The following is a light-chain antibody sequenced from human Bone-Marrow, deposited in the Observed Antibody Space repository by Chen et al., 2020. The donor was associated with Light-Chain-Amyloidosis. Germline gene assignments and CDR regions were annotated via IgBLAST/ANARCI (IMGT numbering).Light chain of an antibody. V-gene: IGLV3-21*02. CDR3: QVWDRSSDRPV. CDR2: DDS. Sequence: SYVLTQPSSVSVAPGQTATIACGGNNIGSTSVHWYQQTPGQAPLLVVYDDSDRPSGIPERFSGSNHGNTATLTISRVEAGDEADYYCQVWDRSSDRPVFGGGTKLTVL. J-gene: IGLJ3*02. CDR1: NIGSTS.